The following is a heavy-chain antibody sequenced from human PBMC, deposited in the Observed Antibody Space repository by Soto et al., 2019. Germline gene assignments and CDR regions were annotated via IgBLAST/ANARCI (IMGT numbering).Heavy chain of an antibody. CDR2: INHSGST. Sequence: SETLSLTCAVYGGSFSGYYWSWIRQPPGKGLEWIGEINHSGSTNYKPSLKNRVTISVDTSKNQFSLKLSSVTAADTAVYYCARVFWWATIYYYYGMDVWGQGTTVTVSS. V-gene: IGHV4-34*01. D-gene: IGHD5-12*01. J-gene: IGHJ6*02. CDR1: GGSFSGYY. CDR3: ARVFWWATIYYYYGMDV.